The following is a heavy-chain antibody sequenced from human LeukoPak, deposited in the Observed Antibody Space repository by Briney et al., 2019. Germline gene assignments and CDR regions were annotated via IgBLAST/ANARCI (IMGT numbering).Heavy chain of an antibody. J-gene: IGHJ4*02. V-gene: IGHV1-8*01. D-gene: IGHD6-19*01. CDR1: GYTFTSYD. CDR3: ARVDSSKIDY. Sequence: ASVKVSCKASGYTFTSYDINWVRQATGQGLEWMGWMNPNSGNTGYAQKFQGRVTMTTDTSTSTAYMELRSLRSDDTAVYYCARVDSSKIDYWGQGTLVTVSS. CDR2: MNPNSGNT.